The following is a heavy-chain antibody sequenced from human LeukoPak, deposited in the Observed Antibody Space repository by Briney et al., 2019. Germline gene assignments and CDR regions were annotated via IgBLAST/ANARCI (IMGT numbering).Heavy chain of an antibody. V-gene: IGHV4-4*09. CDR2: IYPSGST. J-gene: IGHJ3*02. CDR1: GGSISSYY. Sequence: SETLSLTCTVSGGSISSYYWSWIRQPPGKGLEWIGNIYPSGSTYYNPSLKSRVTISVDRSKNQFSLKLTSVTAADTAVYYCASKIDAFDIWGQGTMVIVSS. CDR3: ASKIDAFDI.